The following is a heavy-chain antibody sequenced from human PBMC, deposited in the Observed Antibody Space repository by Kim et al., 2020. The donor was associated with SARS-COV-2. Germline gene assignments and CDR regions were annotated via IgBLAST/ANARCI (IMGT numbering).Heavy chain of an antibody. CDR2: INAGNGNA. CDR1: GYTFTSYA. V-gene: IGHV1-3*01. J-gene: IGHJ3*02. CDR3: AREGGPELRGRSFDI. D-gene: IGHD1-26*01. Sequence: ASVKVSCKASGYTFTSYAIHWVRQAPGQRLEWMGWINAGNGNAKYSQEFQARITITRDTSASTAYMELSSLRSEDTAVYFCAREGGPELRGRSFDIWGQGTMVTVSS.